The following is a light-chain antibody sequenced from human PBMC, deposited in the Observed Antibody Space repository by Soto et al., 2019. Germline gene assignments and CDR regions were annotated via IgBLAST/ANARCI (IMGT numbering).Light chain of an antibody. Sequence: DIPFTQSPSLLSASIGDRVTITCRASHDISTFLAWYQQKPGKAPKLLIYEASTLQSGVPSRFSGSGSGTEFTLTISGLLPKDFAAYHCQQLYTLPFTFGQGTRLEIK. CDR3: QQLYTLPFT. V-gene: IGKV1-9*01. CDR1: HDISTF. CDR2: EAS. J-gene: IGKJ5*01.